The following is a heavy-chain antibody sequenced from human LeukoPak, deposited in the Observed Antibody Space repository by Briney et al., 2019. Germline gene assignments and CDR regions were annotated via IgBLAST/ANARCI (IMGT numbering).Heavy chain of an antibody. D-gene: IGHD5-24*01. Sequence: SETLSLTGTVSGYSINSGYYWGWIRQPPGKGLESIGSIYHSGSTYYNPSLKSRVTITVDTTKNQFSLKLSSVTAADRAVYYCARARRDGNPFDYWGQGTLVTVSS. J-gene: IGHJ4*02. CDR1: GYSINSGYY. CDR3: ARARRDGNPFDY. V-gene: IGHV4-38-2*02. CDR2: IYHSGST.